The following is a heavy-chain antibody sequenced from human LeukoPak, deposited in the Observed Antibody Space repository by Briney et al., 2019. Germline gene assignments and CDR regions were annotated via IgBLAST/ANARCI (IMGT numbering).Heavy chain of an antibody. CDR3: ARGRVVYSSSARWFDP. Sequence: SETLSLTCAVYGGSFSGYYWSWIRQPPGKGLEWIGEINHSGSTNYNPSLKSRVTISVDTSKNQFSLKLSSVTAADTAVYYCARGRVVYSSSARWFDPWGQGTLVTVSP. D-gene: IGHD6-6*01. CDR1: GGSFSGYY. J-gene: IGHJ5*02. CDR2: INHSGST. V-gene: IGHV4-34*01.